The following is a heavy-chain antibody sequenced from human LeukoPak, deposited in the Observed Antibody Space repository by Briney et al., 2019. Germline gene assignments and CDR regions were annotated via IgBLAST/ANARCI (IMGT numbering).Heavy chain of an antibody. CDR3: ARDVIAVAGWFDP. D-gene: IGHD6-19*01. CDR2: IKEDGSEK. Sequence: GGSLRLSCAASGFMFSNYWMSWVRQAPGKGLEWVANIKEDGSEKYYVDSVKGRFTISRDNAKNSLYLQMNSLRAEDTAVYYCARDVIAVAGWFDPWGQGTLVTVSS. V-gene: IGHV3-7*01. CDR1: GFMFSNYW. J-gene: IGHJ5*02.